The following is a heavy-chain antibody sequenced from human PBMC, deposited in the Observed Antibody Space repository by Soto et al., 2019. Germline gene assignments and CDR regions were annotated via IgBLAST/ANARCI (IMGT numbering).Heavy chain of an antibody. CDR2: IYPGDSDT. D-gene: IGHD3-10*01. Sequence: PGESLKISCKGSGYSFTSYWIGWVRQMPGKGLEWMGIIYPGDSDTRYSPSFQGQVTISADKSISTAYLQWSSLKASDTAMYYCARLDILWFGDNWFDPWGQGTLVTVSS. CDR3: ARLDILWFGDNWFDP. CDR1: GYSFTSYW. J-gene: IGHJ5*02. V-gene: IGHV5-51*01.